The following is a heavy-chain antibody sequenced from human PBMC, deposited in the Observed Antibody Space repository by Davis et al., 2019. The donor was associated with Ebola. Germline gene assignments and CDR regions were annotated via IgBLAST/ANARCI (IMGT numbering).Heavy chain of an antibody. V-gene: IGHV4-34*01. J-gene: IGHJ4*02. D-gene: IGHD5-18*01. Sequence: MPSETLSLTCAVYGGSFSGYYWSWIRQPPGKGLEWIGEINHSGSTNYNPSLKSRVTISVDTSKNQFSLKLSSVTAADTAVYYCARGRRYSYGPLGYWGQGTLVTVSS. CDR1: GGSFSGYY. CDR2: INHSGST. CDR3: ARGRRYSYGPLGY.